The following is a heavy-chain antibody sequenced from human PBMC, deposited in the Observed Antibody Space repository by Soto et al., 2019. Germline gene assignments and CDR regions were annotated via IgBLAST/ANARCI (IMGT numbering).Heavy chain of an antibody. V-gene: IGHV1-18*01. CDR1: GYTFTSYG. CDR2: ISAYNGNT. Sequence: ASVKVSCKASGYTFTSYGISWVRQAPGQGLEWMGWISAYNGNTNYAQKLQGRVTMTADTSTSTAYMELRSLRSDDTAMYYCARTVGATYAFAIWGQGTMVTVSS. CDR3: ARTVGATYAFAI. J-gene: IGHJ3*02. D-gene: IGHD1-26*01.